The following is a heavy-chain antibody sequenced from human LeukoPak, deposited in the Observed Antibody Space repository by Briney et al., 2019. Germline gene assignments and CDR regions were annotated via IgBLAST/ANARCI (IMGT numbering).Heavy chain of an antibody. J-gene: IGHJ4*02. CDR3: ARDPPHSSGPNSPCFEY. Sequence: EASVKVSCKASGYTFTGYYMHWVRQAPGQGLEWMGWINPNSGGTNYAQKFQGRVTMTRDTSISTAYMELSRLRSDDTAVYYCARDPPHSSGPNSPCFEYWGQGTLVTVSS. CDR1: GYTFTGYY. D-gene: IGHD6-19*01. V-gene: IGHV1-2*02. CDR2: INPNSGGT.